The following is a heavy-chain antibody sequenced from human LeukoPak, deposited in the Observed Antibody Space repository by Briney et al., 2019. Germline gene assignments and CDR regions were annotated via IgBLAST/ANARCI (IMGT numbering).Heavy chain of an antibody. J-gene: IGHJ4*02. CDR2: IYTSGST. D-gene: IGHD5-18*01. V-gene: IGHV4-4*07. Sequence: PSETLSLTCTVSGGSISSYYWSWIRQPAGRGLEWIGRIYTSGSTNYNPSLKSRVTMSVDTSKNQFSLKLSSVTAADTAVYYCARDAYMYGYLSQSIVGRSVAEYWGQGALVTVSS. CDR1: GGSISSYY. CDR3: ARDAYMYGYLSQSIVGRSVAEY.